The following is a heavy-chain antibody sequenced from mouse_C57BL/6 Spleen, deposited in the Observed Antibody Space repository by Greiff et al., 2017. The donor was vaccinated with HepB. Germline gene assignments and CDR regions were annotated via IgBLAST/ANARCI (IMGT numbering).Heavy chain of an antibody. Sequence: EVQRVESGPVLVKPGASVKMSCKASGYTFTDYYMNWVKQSHGKSLEWIGVINPYNGGTSYNQKFKGKATLTVDKSSSTAYMELNSLTSEDSAVYYCAREDYYGSPAWFAYWGQGTLVTVSA. D-gene: IGHD1-1*01. CDR1: GYTFTDYY. CDR3: AREDYYGSPAWFAY. J-gene: IGHJ3*01. CDR2: INPYNGGT. V-gene: IGHV1-19*01.